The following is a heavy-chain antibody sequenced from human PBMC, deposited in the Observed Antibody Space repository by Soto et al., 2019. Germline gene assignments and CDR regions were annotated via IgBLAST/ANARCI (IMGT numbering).Heavy chain of an antibody. CDR3: ARQSSGWSNYYYYYYMDV. V-gene: IGHV3-33*01. CDR1: GFTFSSYG. D-gene: IGHD6-19*01. CDR2: IWYDGSNK. Sequence: QVQLVESGGGVVQPGRSLRLSCAASGFTFSSYGMHWVRQAPGKGLEWVAVIWYDGSNKYYADSVKGRFTISRDNSKNTLYLQMNSLRAEDTAVYYCARQSSGWSNYYYYYYMDVWGKGTTVTVSS. J-gene: IGHJ6*03.